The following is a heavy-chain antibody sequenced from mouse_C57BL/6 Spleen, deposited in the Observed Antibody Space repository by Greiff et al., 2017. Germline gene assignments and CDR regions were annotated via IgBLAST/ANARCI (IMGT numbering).Heavy chain of an antibody. D-gene: IGHD1-1*01. J-gene: IGHJ4*01. CDR1: GFTFSDYG. CDR3: ARVYGSSPQDY. CDR2: ISSGSSTI. Sequence: EVQLVESGGGLVKPGGSLKLSCAASGFTFSDYGMHWVRQAPEKGLEWVAYISSGSSTIYYADTVKGRFPISRDNDKNTLVLQMTSLRSEDTDMYYCARVYGSSPQDYWGQGTSVTVSS. V-gene: IGHV5-17*01.